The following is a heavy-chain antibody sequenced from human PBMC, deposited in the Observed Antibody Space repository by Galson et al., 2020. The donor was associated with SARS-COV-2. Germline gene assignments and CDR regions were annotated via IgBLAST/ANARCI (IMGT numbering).Heavy chain of an antibody. CDR1: AASISTSSDY. J-gene: IGHJ6*03. V-gene: IGHV4-39*01. CDR2: ISYSGST. Sequence: SKTLSLTCTVSAASISTSSDYWAWIRQPPGKGLEWIATISYSGSTYYNPSLKSPVMISVDKSKNQFSLKMSSVTAADTAVYYCARRKYYNYYMDVWGKGTTVTISS. CDR3: ARRKYYNYYMDV.